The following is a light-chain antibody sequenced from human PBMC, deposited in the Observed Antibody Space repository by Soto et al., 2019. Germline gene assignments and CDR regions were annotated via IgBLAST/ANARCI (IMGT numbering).Light chain of an antibody. CDR2: DVN. J-gene: IGLJ2*01. Sequence: QSALTQPASVSGSPGQSITISCIGTSSDVGGYNYVSWYQQSPGTVPKLMIYDVNNRPSGVSNRFSGSKSGNTASLTISGLQAEDEADYYCSSYSTSSPLVFFGGGTKLTVL. CDR3: SSYSTSSPLVF. CDR1: SSDVGGYNY. V-gene: IGLV2-14*01.